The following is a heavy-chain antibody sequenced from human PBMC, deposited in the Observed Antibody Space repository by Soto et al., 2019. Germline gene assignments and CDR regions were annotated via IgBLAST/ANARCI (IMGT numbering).Heavy chain of an antibody. V-gene: IGHV1-18*01. CDR2: ISAYNGNT. CDR1: GYTFTING. J-gene: IGHJ4*02. CDR3: ARDAEVSFDY. Sequence: QVQLVQSGAEVKKPGASVKVSCKASGYTFTINGIAWVRQAPGQGLEWMGWISAYNGNTNYAQKLQGSVTMTTDTSTSTAYMELRRLSSDDTAVYYCARDAEVSFDYGGQGTRVTVSS.